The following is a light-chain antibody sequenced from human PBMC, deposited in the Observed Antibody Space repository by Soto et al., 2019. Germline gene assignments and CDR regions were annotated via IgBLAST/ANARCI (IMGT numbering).Light chain of an antibody. J-gene: IGKJ3*01. V-gene: IGKV1-27*01. CDR1: QGIRNF. Sequence: DIQMTQSPTSLSASVGDRVTITCRASQGIRNFVAWYQQKPGKAPKLLIYAASTLQSGVPSRFSGSGSGTDFTLPINSLQPEAVATSSYQKYSSVPVFGPGTKVEIK. CDR3: QKYSSVPV. CDR2: AAS.